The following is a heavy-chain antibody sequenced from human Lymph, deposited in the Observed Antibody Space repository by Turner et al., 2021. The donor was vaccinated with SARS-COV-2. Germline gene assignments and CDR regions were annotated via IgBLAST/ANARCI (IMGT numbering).Heavy chain of an antibody. CDR3: ARDSSGSGTLDY. V-gene: IGHV3-30-3*01. D-gene: IGHD3-10*01. J-gene: IGHJ4*02. CDR2: ISYDRSNK. CDR1: GFTFNNYP. Sequence: QVQLVESGGVVVQPRRSLRLSCAASGFTFNNYPMHWVRQAPGKGPEWVAVISYDRSNKYYADSVKGRFTISRDNSKNTLYLQMNSLRAEDTAVYYCARDSSGSGTLDYWGQGTLVTVSS.